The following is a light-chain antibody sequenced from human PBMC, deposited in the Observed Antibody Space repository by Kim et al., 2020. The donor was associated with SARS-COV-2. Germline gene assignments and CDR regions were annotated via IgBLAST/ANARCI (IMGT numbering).Light chain of an antibody. J-gene: IGLJ7*01. Sequence: SYELTQPPSVSVSPGQTASISCSGDKLGDKYACWYQQKPGQSPVLVIYYDIRRPSGIPERFSGSHSGNTATLTISGTQAMDEADYYCQAWDSSTRVVFGGGTQLTVL. CDR3: QAWDSSTRVV. CDR1: KLGDKY. V-gene: IGLV3-1*01. CDR2: YDI.